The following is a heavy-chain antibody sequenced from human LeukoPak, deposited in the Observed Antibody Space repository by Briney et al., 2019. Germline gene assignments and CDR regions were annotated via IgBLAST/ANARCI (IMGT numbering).Heavy chain of an antibody. V-gene: IGHV3-30-3*01. Sequence: GGSLRLSCAASGFTFSDYAMHWVRQAPGKGLKWVAVISKDGSDKYYPGSVRGRFTISRDNSKDTIYLQMDSLRAEDTAIYYCARDYWWNYDYWGQGTLVTVSS. D-gene: IGHD1-7*01. CDR2: ISKDGSDK. CDR3: ARDYWWNYDY. CDR1: GFTFSDYA. J-gene: IGHJ4*02.